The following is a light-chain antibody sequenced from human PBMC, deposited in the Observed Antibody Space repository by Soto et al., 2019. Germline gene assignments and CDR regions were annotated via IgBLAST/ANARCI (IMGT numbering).Light chain of an antibody. CDR2: FAS. V-gene: IGKV1D-16*01. Sequence: DIQMTQSPSSLSASVGDRVTITCRASQDIGSHLAWYQQKPEKAPKSLIYFASTLQSGVPSRFSASGSGTDFTLTISSLQPDDFATYYWQQTSSAPFTFGPGTKVDIK. J-gene: IGKJ3*01. CDR3: QQTSSAPFT. CDR1: QDIGSH.